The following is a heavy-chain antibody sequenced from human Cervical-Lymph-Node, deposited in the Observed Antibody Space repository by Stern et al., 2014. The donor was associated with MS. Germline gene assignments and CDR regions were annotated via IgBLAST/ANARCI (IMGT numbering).Heavy chain of an antibody. CDR3: ARVSTSSSWYRYSGLDV. Sequence: EVQLVESGGGLVQPGGSLRLSCAASGFSFSDHYMDWVRQAPGKGLEWVGRTANKANSDTTDYAASVRGRFTISRDDSKNSLYLQMNSLKTEDTAVYYCARVSTSSSWYRYSGLDVWGQGTTVTVSS. CDR2: TANKANSDTT. J-gene: IGHJ6*02. V-gene: IGHV3-72*01. D-gene: IGHD6-13*01. CDR1: GFSFSDHY.